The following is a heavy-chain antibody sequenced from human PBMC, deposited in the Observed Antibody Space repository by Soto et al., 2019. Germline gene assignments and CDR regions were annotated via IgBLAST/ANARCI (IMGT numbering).Heavy chain of an antibody. V-gene: IGHV3-23*01. CDR3: AKASRTMVRGGYWFDP. CDR2: ISGSGGST. Sequence: GGSLRLSCAASGFTFSSYAMSWVRQAPGKGLEWVSAISGSGGSTYYADSVKGRFTISRDNSKNTLYLQMNSLRAEDTAVYYCAKASRTMVRGGYWFDPWGQGTLVTVSS. J-gene: IGHJ5*02. CDR1: GFTFSSYA. D-gene: IGHD3-10*01.